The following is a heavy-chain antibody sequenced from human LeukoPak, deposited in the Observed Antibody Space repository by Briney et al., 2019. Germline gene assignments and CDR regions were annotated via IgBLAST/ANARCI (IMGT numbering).Heavy chain of an antibody. Sequence: SETLSLTCGVYGGSFSGYYWSWIRQPPGKGLEWIGEINHSGSTNYNPSLKSRVTISVDTSKNQFSLKLSSVTAADTAVYYCARGEVLRYFDWLLFHYYYYYYMDVWGKGTTVTISS. V-gene: IGHV4-34*01. CDR1: GGSFSGYY. D-gene: IGHD3-9*01. CDR2: INHSGST. CDR3: ARGEVLRYFDWLLFHYYYYYYMDV. J-gene: IGHJ6*03.